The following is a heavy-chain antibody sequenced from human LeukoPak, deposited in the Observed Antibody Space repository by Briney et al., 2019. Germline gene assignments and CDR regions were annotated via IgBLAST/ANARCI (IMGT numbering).Heavy chain of an antibody. CDR3: ATVIAAAGLPYYFDY. Sequence: GGPLRLSCAASGFTFSSYAMSWVRQAPGKGLEWVSAISGSGGSTYYADSVKGRFTISRDNSKNTLYLQMNSLRAEDTAVYYCATVIAAAGLPYYFDYWGQGTLVTVSS. V-gene: IGHV3-23*01. CDR2: ISGSGGST. CDR1: GFTFSSYA. D-gene: IGHD6-13*01. J-gene: IGHJ4*02.